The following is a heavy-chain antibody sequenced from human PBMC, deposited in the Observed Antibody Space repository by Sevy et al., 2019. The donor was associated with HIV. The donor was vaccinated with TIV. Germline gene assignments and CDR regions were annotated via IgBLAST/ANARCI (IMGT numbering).Heavy chain of an antibody. CDR1: GGSISSSNW. J-gene: IGHJ3*02. CDR2: IYHSGST. D-gene: IGHD5-18*01. Sequence: SETLSLTCAVSGGSISSSNWWSWVRQPPGKGLELIGEIYHSGSTNYNPSLKSRVTISVDKSKNQFSLKLSSVTAADTAVYYCARESGYSYGYGDAFDIWGQGTMVTVSS. CDR3: ARESGYSYGYGDAFDI. V-gene: IGHV4-4*02.